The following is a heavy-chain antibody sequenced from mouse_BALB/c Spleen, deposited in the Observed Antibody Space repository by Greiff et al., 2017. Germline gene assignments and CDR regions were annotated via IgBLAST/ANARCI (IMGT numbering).Heavy chain of an antibody. CDR2: IYPSDSYT. CDR1: GYTFTSYW. V-gene: IGHV1-69*02. Sequence: QVQLQQPGAELVRPGASVKLSCKASGYTFTSYWINWVKQRPGQGLEWIGNIYPSDSYTNYNQKFKDKATLTVDKSSSTAYMQLSSPTSEDSAVYYCTRYSYGNYPDYWGQGTTLTVSS. CDR3: TRYSYGNYPDY. J-gene: IGHJ2*01. D-gene: IGHD2-10*02.